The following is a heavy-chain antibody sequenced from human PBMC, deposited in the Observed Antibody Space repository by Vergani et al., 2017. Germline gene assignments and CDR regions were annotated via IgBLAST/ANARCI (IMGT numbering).Heavy chain of an antibody. CDR1: GFTFTSSA. J-gene: IGHJ3*02. Sequence: QMQLVQSGPEVKQPGTSVKVSCKASGFTFTSSAMQWVRQARGQRLEWIGWIVVGSGNTNYAQKFQERVTITRDMSTSTAYMELSSLRSEDTAVYYCAKARGSRGGSCYSTCGDAFDIWGQGTMVTVSS. V-gene: IGHV1-58*02. D-gene: IGHD2-15*01. CDR2: IVVGSGNT. CDR3: AKARGSRGGSCYSTCGDAFDI.